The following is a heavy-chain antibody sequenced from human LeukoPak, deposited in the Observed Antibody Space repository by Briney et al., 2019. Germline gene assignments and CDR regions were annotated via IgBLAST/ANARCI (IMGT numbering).Heavy chain of an antibody. CDR2: IGASSSYI. D-gene: IGHD3-22*01. Sequence: PGRSLRLSCAASGFTFSHYSMNWVRQAPGKGLEWVACIGASSSYIYYADSVKGRFTISRDNANNALYLQMNSLRAEDTAVYYCARDFEERGYYLADFDYWGQGTLVTVSS. CDR3: ARDFEERGYYLADFDY. CDR1: GFTFSHYS. V-gene: IGHV3-21*01. J-gene: IGHJ4*02.